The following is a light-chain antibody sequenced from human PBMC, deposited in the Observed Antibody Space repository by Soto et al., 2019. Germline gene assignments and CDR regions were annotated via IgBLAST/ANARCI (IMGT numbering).Light chain of an antibody. CDR3: QSYDSSLSGSV. V-gene: IGLV2-14*01. CDR2: EVS. Sequence: QSALTQPASVSGSPGQSITISCTGTSSDVGGYNYVSWYQQHPGKAPKLMIYEVSNRPSGVPDRFSGSKSGTSASLAITGLQAEDEADYYCQSYDSSLSGSVFRSGTKVTVL. CDR1: SSDVGGYNY. J-gene: IGLJ1*01.